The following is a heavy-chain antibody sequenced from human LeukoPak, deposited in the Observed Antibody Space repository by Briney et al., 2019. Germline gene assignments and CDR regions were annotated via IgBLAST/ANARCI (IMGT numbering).Heavy chain of an antibody. V-gene: IGHV1-69*05. Sequence: SVKVSCKASGGTFRSYAISWVRQAPRQGLEWMGRIIPIFGTANYAQRFQGRVTITTDESTSTAYMELSSLRSEDTAVYYCAKLGRNSYSGSYLDYWGQGTLVTVSS. D-gene: IGHD1-26*01. CDR3: AKLGRNSYSGSYLDY. CDR1: GGTFRSYA. J-gene: IGHJ4*02. CDR2: IIPIFGTA.